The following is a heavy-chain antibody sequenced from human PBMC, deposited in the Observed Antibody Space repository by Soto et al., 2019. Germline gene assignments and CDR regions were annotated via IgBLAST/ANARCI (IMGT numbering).Heavy chain of an antibody. CDR2: IYSGGST. CDR1: GFTVSSNY. D-gene: IGHD6-13*01. Sequence: GSLRLSCAASGFTVSSNYMSWVRQAPGKGLEWVSVIYSGGSTYYADSVKGRFTISRDNSKNTLYLQMNSLRAEDTAVYYCARDKAAAGPYYYYYGMDVWGQGTTVTVSS. V-gene: IGHV3-53*01. CDR3: ARDKAAAGPYYYYYGMDV. J-gene: IGHJ6*02.